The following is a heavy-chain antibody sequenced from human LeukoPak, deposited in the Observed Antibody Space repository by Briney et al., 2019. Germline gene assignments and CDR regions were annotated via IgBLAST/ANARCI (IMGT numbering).Heavy chain of an antibody. V-gene: IGHV1-2*02. Sequence: ASVKVSCKASGYTFTGYYMHWVRQAPGQGLEWMGWINPNSGGTNYARKFQGRVTMTRDTSISTAYMELSRLRSDDTAVYYCAVAVAGTFLFDYWGQGTLVTVSS. CDR2: INPNSGGT. J-gene: IGHJ4*02. CDR1: GYTFTGYY. CDR3: AVAVAGTFLFDY. D-gene: IGHD6-19*01.